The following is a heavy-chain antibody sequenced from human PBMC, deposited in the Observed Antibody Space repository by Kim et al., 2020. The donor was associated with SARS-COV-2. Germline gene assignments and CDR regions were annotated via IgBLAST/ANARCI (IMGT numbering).Heavy chain of an antibody. J-gene: IGHJ4*02. D-gene: IGHD3-3*01. V-gene: IGHV4-39*01. CDR2: IYYSGST. CDR3: ASSYYDFWSGYYTFRYFDY. Sequence: SETLSLTCTVSGGSISSSSYYWGWIRQPPGKGLEWIGSIYYSGSTYYNPSLKSRVTISVDTSKNQFSLKLSSVTAADTAVYYCASSYYDFWSGYYTFRYFDYWGQGTLVTVSS. CDR1: GGSISSSSYY.